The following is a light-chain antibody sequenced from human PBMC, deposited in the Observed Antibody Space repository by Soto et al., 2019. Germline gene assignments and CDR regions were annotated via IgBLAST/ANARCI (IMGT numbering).Light chain of an antibody. CDR2: GAS. V-gene: IGKV3-20*01. J-gene: IGKJ5*01. CDR3: QQYGSPPPIT. Sequence: EIVMTQSPATLSVSPGERATLSCRASQSVSSNLAWYQQKPGQAPRLLIYGASSRATGIPDRFSGSGSGTDFTLTISRLEPEDFAVYYCQQYGSPPPITFGQGTRLEI. CDR1: QSVSSN.